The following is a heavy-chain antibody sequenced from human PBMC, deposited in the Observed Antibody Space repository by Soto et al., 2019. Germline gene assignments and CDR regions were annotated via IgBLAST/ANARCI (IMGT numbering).Heavy chain of an antibody. CDR1: GFTFSSYA. V-gene: IGHV3-23*01. CDR2: ISGSGGST. J-gene: IGHJ6*03. CDR3: ANFVSVVVAFYYYMDV. D-gene: IGHD2-2*01. Sequence: GGSLRLSCAASGFTFSSYAMSWVRQAPGKGLEWVSAISGSGGSTYYADSVKGRFTISRDNSKNTLYLQMNSLRAEDTAVYYCANFVSVVVAFYYYMDVWGKGTTVTVSS.